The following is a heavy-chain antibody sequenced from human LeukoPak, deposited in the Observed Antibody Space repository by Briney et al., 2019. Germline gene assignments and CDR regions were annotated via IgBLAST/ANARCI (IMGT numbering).Heavy chain of an antibody. D-gene: IGHD3-10*01. CDR2: INHSGNT. CDR1: GGSFSGYY. Sequence: KPSETLSLTCAVYGGSFSGYYWSWIRQPPGKVLEWIGEINHSGNTYYNPSLKSRVTISVDTSKNQFSLKVSSVTAADTAVYYCARRVGYYYGSGSAGWFGPWGKGNLVTVSS. V-gene: IGHV4-34*01. J-gene: IGHJ5*02. CDR3: ARRVGYYYGSGSAGWFGP.